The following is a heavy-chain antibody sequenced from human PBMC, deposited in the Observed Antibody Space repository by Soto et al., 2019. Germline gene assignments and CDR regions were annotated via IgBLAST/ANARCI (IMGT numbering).Heavy chain of an antibody. D-gene: IGHD6-13*01. CDR1: GASISSYY. CDR3: ARGRGRSWSGHWFDP. CDR2: VYFSGST. Sequence: QVQLQESGPGLVKPSETLSLTCTVSGASISSYYWTWIRQPPGKGLECIGYVYFSGSTNYNPSLKSRVTISADTSKNQFSLKLSSVPAADTAVYYCARGRGRSWSGHWFDPWGQGTLVTVSS. J-gene: IGHJ5*02. V-gene: IGHV4-59*01.